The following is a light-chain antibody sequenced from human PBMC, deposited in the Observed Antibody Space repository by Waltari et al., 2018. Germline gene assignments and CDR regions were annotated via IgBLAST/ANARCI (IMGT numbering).Light chain of an antibody. CDR1: SSDVGGYNY. V-gene: IGLV2-14*01. CDR2: DVS. Sequence: QSALTQPASVSGSPGQSITISCAGTSSDVGGYNYFSWYQQHPGKVPKLMIYDVSNRPSDISNRFSGSKSGNTASLTISGLQADDEAHYYCSSYRSSGTVFGSGTMVTVL. J-gene: IGLJ1*01. CDR3: SSYRSSGTV.